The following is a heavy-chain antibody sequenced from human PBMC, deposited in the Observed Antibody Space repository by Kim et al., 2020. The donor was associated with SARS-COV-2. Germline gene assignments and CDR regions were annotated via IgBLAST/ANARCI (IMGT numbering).Heavy chain of an antibody. CDR3: ARRKGIQLWLMGFDY. J-gene: IGHJ4*02. D-gene: IGHD5-18*01. Sequence: PSLTGRVTISVDTSKNQFSLKLSSVTAADTAVYYCARRKGIQLWLMGFDYWGQGTLVTVSS. V-gene: IGHV4-34*01.